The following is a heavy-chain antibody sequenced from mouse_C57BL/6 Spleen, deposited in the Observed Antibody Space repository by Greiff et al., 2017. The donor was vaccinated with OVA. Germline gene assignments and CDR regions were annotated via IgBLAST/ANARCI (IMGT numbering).Heavy chain of an antibody. Sequence: QVQLKESGAELVRPGTSVKVSCKASGYAFTNYLIEWVKQRPGQGLEWIGVINPGSGGTNYNEKFKGKATLTADKSSSTAYMQLSSLTSEDSAVYFCARGNDGAYWGQGTLVTVSA. J-gene: IGHJ3*01. CDR2: INPGSGGT. CDR1: GYAFTNYL. CDR3: ARGNDGAY. D-gene: IGHD2-3*01. V-gene: IGHV1-54*01.